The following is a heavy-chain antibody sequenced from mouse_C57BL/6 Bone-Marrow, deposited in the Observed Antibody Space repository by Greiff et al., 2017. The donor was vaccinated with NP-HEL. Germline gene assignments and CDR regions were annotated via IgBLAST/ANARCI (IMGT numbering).Heavy chain of an antibody. CDR1: GYTFTSYW. Sequence: VMLVESGAELAKPGASVKLSCKASGYTFTSYWMHWVKQRPGQGLEWIGYINPSSGYTKYNQKFKDKATLTADKSSSTAYMQLSSLTYEDSAVYYCARFPLSTVVAEYFDVWGTGTTVTVSS. CDR3: ARFPLSTVVAEYFDV. D-gene: IGHD1-1*01. V-gene: IGHV1-7*01. CDR2: INPSSGYT. J-gene: IGHJ1*03.